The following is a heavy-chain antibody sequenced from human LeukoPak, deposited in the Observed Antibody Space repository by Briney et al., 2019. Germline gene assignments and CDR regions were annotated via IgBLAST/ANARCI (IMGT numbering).Heavy chain of an antibody. D-gene: IGHD2-15*01. V-gene: IGHV1-8*01. Sequence: ASVTVSCKASGYTFTSYDINWVRQAPGQGLEWMGWMNPNSGNTGYAQKFQGRVTMTRNTSISTAYMELSSLRSEDTAVYYCARGHRYCSGGSCYPKNWFDPWGQGTLVTVSS. CDR2: MNPNSGNT. CDR3: ARGHRYCSGGSCYPKNWFDP. CDR1: GYTFTSYD. J-gene: IGHJ5*02.